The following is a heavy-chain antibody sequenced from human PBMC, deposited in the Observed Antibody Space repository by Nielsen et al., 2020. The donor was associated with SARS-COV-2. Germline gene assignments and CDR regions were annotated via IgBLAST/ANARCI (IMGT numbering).Heavy chain of an antibody. Sequence: GGSLRLSCAASGFTFSNSGMHWVRQAPGKGLEWMAFIRYDGSSEFYADSVKGRFTISRDNSKNTLYLQMNSLRVEDTAVYYCVKWVQLDLGYYYHGMDVWGQGTTVTVSS. V-gene: IGHV3-30*02. CDR3: VKWVQLDLGYYYHGMDV. CDR1: GFTFSNSG. CDR2: IRYDGSSE. D-gene: IGHD6-6*01. J-gene: IGHJ6*02.